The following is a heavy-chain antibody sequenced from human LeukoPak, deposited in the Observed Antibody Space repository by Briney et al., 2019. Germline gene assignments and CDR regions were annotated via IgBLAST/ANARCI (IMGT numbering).Heavy chain of an antibody. CDR2: ISYDGSNK. V-gene: IGHV3-30-3*01. J-gene: IGHJ4*02. D-gene: IGHD3-22*01. CDR1: GFTFSSYA. Sequence: GGSLRLSCAASGFTFSSYAMHWVRQAPGKGLEWVAVISYDGSNKYYADSVKGRFTISRDNSKNTLYLQMNSLRAEDTAVYYRARDRSGSGYYFDYWGQGTLVTVSS. CDR3: ARDRSGSGYYFDY.